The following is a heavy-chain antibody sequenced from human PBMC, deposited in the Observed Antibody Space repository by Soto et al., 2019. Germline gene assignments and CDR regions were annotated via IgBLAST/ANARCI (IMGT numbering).Heavy chain of an antibody. CDR3: ARASVSNYDILTGYYSYGMDV. CDR2: INAGNGNT. D-gene: IGHD3-9*01. Sequence: AASVKVSCKASGYTFTSYAMHWVRQAPGQRLEWMGWINAGNGNTKYSQKFQGRVTITRDTSASTAYMELSSLRSEDTAVYYCARASVSNYDILTGYYSYGMDVWGQGTTVTVSS. J-gene: IGHJ6*02. V-gene: IGHV1-3*01. CDR1: GYTFTSYA.